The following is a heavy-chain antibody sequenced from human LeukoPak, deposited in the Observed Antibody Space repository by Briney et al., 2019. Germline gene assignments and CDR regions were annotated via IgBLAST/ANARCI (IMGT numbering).Heavy chain of an antibody. CDR2: IKQDGSEK. J-gene: IGHJ4*02. CDR3: ARHTLPLQEWLSPDY. CDR1: GFTFSSYW. V-gene: IGHV3-7*01. D-gene: IGHD3-3*01. Sequence: GGSLRLSCAASGFTFSSYWMSWVRQAPGKGLEWVANIKQDGSEKYYVDSVKGRFTLSRDNAKNSLYLQMNSRRAEDTAVYYCARHTLPLQEWLSPDYWGQGTLVTVSS.